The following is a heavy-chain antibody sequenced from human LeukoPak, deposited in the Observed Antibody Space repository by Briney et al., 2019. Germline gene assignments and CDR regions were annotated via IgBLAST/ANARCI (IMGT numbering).Heavy chain of an antibody. CDR1: EYSFATYW. D-gene: IGHD1-26*01. CDR2: IYPSDSDT. V-gene: IGHV5-51*01. Sequence: GESLKISCQGSEYSFATYWIAWLRQTPGKGLEWMGIIYPSDSDTRYSPSFQGQVTISADKSIKTAYLQWSSLKASDTAMYYCARPLQGIVGATGFDYWGQGTLVTVSS. J-gene: IGHJ4*02. CDR3: ARPLQGIVGATGFDY.